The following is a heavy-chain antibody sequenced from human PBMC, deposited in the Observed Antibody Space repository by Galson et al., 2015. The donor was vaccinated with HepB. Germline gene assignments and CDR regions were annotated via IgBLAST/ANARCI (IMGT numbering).Heavy chain of an antibody. J-gene: IGHJ4*02. V-gene: IGHV3-21*01. D-gene: IGHD6-19*01. CDR1: GFTFSSYS. Sequence: SLRLSCAASGFTFSSYSMNWVRQAPGKGLEWVSSISSSSSYIYYADSVKGRFTISRDNAKNSLYLQMNSLRAEDTAVYYCARDEAEWQWLVLAIDYWGQGTLVTVSS. CDR2: ISSSSSYI. CDR3: ARDEAEWQWLVLAIDY.